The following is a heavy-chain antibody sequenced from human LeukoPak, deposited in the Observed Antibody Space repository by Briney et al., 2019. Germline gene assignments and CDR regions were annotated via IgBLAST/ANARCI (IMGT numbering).Heavy chain of an antibody. Sequence: PGGSLRLSCAASGFTFSSYEMNWVRQAPGKGLEWVSYISSSCSTIYYADSVKGRFTISRDNAKNTLYLQMNSLRAEDTAVYYCARRSAAKDAFDIWGQGTMVTVSS. CDR3: ARRSAAKDAFDI. CDR2: ISSSCSTI. V-gene: IGHV3-48*03. D-gene: IGHD6-25*01. CDR1: GFTFSSYE. J-gene: IGHJ3*02.